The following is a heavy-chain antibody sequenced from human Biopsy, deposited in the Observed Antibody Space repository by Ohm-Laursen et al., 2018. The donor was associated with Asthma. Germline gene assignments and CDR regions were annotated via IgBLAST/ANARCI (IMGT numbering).Heavy chain of an antibody. CDR1: GDSASNYA. Sequence: ASVKVSCKASGDSASNYAISWVRQAPGQGLEWMGRIDPNRGGTNYAQKFLGRVTMTRDTSVNTAFMVLSRLRSDDTAVYYCARIKIRIGAGTDRYFDLWGHGTLVTVSS. J-gene: IGHJ2*01. V-gene: IGHV1-2*06. CDR2: IDPNRGGT. CDR3: ARIKIRIGAGTDRYFDL. D-gene: IGHD3-16*01.